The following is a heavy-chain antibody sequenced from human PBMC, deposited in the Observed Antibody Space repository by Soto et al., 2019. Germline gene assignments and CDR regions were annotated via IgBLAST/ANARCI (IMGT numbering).Heavy chain of an antibody. V-gene: IGHV3-15*07. Sequence: GGSLRLSCAASGFTFSNAWMNWVRQAPGKGLEWVGRIKSKTDGGTTDYAAPVKGRFTISRDDSKNTLYLQMNSLKTEDTAVYYCTTDSPYCSGGSCYIYYYYGMDVWGQGTTVTVSS. CDR1: GFTFSNAW. CDR3: TTDSPYCSGGSCYIYYYYGMDV. D-gene: IGHD2-15*01. CDR2: IKSKTDGGTT. J-gene: IGHJ6*02.